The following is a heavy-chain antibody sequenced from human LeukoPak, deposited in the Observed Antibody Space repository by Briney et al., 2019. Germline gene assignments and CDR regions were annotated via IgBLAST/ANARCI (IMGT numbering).Heavy chain of an antibody. J-gene: IGHJ5*02. Sequence: GGIIPIFGTSNSAQKFPGTVTINGDESTSTAYMELTSLRSEDTAVYYCARDPTREKNWFDPWGQGTLVTVSS. V-gene: IGHV1-69*01. CDR3: ARDPTREKNWFDP. CDR2: IIPIFGTS.